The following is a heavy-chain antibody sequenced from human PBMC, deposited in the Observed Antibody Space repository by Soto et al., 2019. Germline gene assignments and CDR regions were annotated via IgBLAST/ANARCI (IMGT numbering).Heavy chain of an antibody. CDR1: GYAFTSYG. CDR3: ARAGIAAAGPDY. CDR2: MNPNSGNT. J-gene: IGHJ4*02. V-gene: IGHV1-8*02. D-gene: IGHD6-13*01. Sequence: ASVKVSCKASGYAFTSYGMSWVRQAPGQGLEWMGWMNPNSGNTGYAQKFQGRVTMTRNTSISTAYMELSSLRSEDTAVYYCARAGIAAAGPDYWSQGTLVTVSS.